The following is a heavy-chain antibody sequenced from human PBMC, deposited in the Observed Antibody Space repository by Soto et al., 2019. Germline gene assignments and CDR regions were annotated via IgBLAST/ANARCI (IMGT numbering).Heavy chain of an antibody. V-gene: IGHV1-8*01. D-gene: IGHD1-1*01. J-gene: IGHJ4*02. CDR2: MNPSTGNS. CDR1: GYTFTSYD. CDR3: ARRAETNGWNGFGADKYYFDF. Sequence: QVQLVQSGAEVRKPGASVKVSCEASGYTFTSYDIYWVRQATGQGLEWMGWMNPSTGNSGYAQKFQGIVTMTRDTTISTAHMELSSLRSEDTAVYYCARRAETNGWNGFGADKYYFDFWGQGTLVTVSS.